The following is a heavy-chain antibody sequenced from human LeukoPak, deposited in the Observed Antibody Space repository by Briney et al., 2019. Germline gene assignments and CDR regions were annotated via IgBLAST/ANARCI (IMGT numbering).Heavy chain of an antibody. V-gene: IGHV3-48*03. Sequence: GGSLRLSCAASGSTLRNYEMNWVRQAPGKGREWVSSISGSGATIYYADSVKDRLTISRDNADNSMYLQMNRLRAEDTALYXXXXXXXXXXXXXXXPWXQGTLVPVS. J-gene: IGHJ5*02. CDR3: XXXXXXXXXXXXXP. CDR2: ISGSGATI. CDR1: GSTLRNYE.